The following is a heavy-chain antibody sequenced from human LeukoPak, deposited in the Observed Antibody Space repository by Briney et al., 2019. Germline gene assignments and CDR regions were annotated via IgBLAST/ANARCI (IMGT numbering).Heavy chain of an antibody. CDR2: IKQDGSEK. CDR3: AREKTTVTTPWFDP. CDR1: GFTFSSYW. J-gene: IGHJ5*02. Sequence: GGSLRLSCAASGFTFSSYWMSWVRRAPGKGLEWVANIKQDGSEKYYVDSVKGRFTISRDNAKNSLYLQMNSLRAEDTAVYYCAREKTTVTTPWFDPWGQGTLVTVSS. V-gene: IGHV3-7*01. D-gene: IGHD4-17*01.